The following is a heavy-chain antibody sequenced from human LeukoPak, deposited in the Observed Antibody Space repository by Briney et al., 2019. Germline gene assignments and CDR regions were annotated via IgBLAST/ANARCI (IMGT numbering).Heavy chain of an antibody. Sequence: LSGGSLRLSCAASGFIFSSFWMHWVRQVPGKGLEWVAVISYDGSNKDYADSVKGRFTISRDNSKKTLYLQMNSLRAEDTAVYYCAKDQGGYDFDYWGQGTLVTVSS. J-gene: IGHJ4*02. V-gene: IGHV3-30*18. CDR3: AKDQGGYDFDY. D-gene: IGHD3-3*01. CDR1: GFIFSSFW. CDR2: ISYDGSNK.